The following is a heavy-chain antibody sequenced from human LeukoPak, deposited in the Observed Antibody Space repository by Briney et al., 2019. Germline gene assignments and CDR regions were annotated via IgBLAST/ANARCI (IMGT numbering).Heavy chain of an antibody. J-gene: IGHJ6*02. CDR3: AKARKGARGVIWGTAGYYGMDV. V-gene: IGHV4-39*07. D-gene: IGHD3-10*01. CDR2: IYYSGST. Sequence: PSETLSLTCTVSGGSISSSSYYWGWIRQPPGKGLEWIGSIYYSGSTYYNPSLKSRVTISVDTSKNQFSLKLSSVTAADTAVYYCAKARKGARGVIWGTAGYYGMDVWGQGTTVTVSS. CDR1: GGSISSSSYY.